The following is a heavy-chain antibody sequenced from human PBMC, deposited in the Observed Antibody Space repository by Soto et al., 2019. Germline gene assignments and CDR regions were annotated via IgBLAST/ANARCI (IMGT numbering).Heavy chain of an antibody. D-gene: IGHD2-8*01. V-gene: IGHV4-59*08. J-gene: IGHJ4*02. CDR1: GGSISSYY. CDR2: IYYSGST. CDR3: ARSGYCTNGVCYTPFDY. Sequence: SGTLSLTCTVFGGSISSYYWSWIRRPPGKGLEWIGYIYYSGSTYYNPSLKSRVTISVDTSKNQFSLKLSSVTAADTAVYYCARSGYCTNGVCYTPFDYWGQGTLVTVSS.